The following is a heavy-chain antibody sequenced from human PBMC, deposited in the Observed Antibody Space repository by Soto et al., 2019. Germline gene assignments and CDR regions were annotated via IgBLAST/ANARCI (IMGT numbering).Heavy chain of an antibody. V-gene: IGHV4-38-2*01. CDR2: SHQSGSA. CDR3: PRRAPRGIIHDFDY. J-gene: IGHJ4*02. D-gene: IGHD3-10*01. CDR1: NLSPSKEYY. Sequence: SETLSLTCAVSNLSPSKEYYWGWIRQPPGKGLEWIGSSHQSGSAYDTPSLKSRLTISIDKSKKEVSLRLSSVTAADTAVYYCPRRAPRGIIHDFDYWGQGSLVTVSS.